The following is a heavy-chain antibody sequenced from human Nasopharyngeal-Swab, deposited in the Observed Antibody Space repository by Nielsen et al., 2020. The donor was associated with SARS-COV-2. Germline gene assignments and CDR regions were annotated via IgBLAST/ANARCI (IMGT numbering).Heavy chain of an antibody. CDR3: ARDVGFGELLSPYYFDY. V-gene: IGHV1-69*04. Sequence: SVKVSCKASGGTFSSYAISWVRQAPGQGLEWMGRIIPILGIANYAQKFQGRVTITADKSTSTAYMELSSLRSEDTAVYYCARDVGFGELLSPYYFDYWCQGTLVTVSS. CDR2: IIPILGIA. D-gene: IGHD3-10*01. J-gene: IGHJ4*02. CDR1: GGTFSSYA.